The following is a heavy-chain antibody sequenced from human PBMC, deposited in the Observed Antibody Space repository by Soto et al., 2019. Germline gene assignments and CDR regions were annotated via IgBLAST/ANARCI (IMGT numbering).Heavy chain of an antibody. J-gene: IGHJ4*02. D-gene: IGHD2-2*01. CDR2: INPNSGGT. Sequence: GASVKVSCKASGYTFTGYYMHWVRQAPGQGLEWMGWINPNSGGTNSAQKFQGRVTMTRDTSISTAYMELSRLTSDDTAVYYCAREGYCSSPSCASFDYWGQGTLLTVSS. V-gene: IGHV1-2*02. CDR3: AREGYCSSPSCASFDY. CDR1: GYTFTGYY.